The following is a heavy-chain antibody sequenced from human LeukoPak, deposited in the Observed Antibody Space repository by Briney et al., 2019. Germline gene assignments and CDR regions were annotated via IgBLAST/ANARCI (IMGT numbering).Heavy chain of an antibody. J-gene: IGHJ4*02. CDR3: ARGAQPGNQGWFGELFQV. CDR1: GGSFSGYY. V-gene: IGHV4-34*01. CDR2: INHSGST. Sequence: SETLSLTCAVYGGSFSGYYWSWIRQPPGKGLEWIGEINHSGSTNYNPSLKSRVTISVDTSKNQFSLKLSSVTAADTAVYYCARGAQPGNQGWFGELFQVWGQGTLVTVSS. D-gene: IGHD3-10*01.